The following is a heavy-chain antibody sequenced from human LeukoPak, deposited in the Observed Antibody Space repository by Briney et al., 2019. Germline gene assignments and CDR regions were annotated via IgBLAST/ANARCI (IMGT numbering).Heavy chain of an antibody. Sequence: SETLSLTCAVSDYSISNGYYWGWIRRSPGKGLEWIGIIYYSGSTYYNPSLKGRVTISIDTSKSQFSLKLSSVTATDTAVYYCARESALGVERVGGYFDYWGQGALVTVFS. CDR2: IYYSGST. J-gene: IGHJ4*02. V-gene: IGHV4-38-2*02. D-gene: IGHD1-1*01. CDR1: DYSISNGYY. CDR3: ARESALGVERVGGYFDY.